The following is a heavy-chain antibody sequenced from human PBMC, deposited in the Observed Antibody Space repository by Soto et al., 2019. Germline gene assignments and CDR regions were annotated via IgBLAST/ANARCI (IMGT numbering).Heavy chain of an antibody. CDR2: INHSGST. CDR1: GGSFSGYY. D-gene: IGHD2-15*01. J-gene: IGHJ6*02. Sequence: LSLTCAVSGGSFSGYYWSWIRQPPGKGLEWIGEINHSGSTNYNPSLKSRVTISVDTSKNQFSLKLSSVTAADTAVYYCARGRWTNYYYYYGMDVWGQGTTVTVSS. V-gene: IGHV4-34*01. CDR3: ARGRWTNYYYYYGMDV.